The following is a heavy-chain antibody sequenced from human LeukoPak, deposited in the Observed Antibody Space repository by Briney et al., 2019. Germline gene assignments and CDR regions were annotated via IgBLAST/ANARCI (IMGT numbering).Heavy chain of an antibody. CDR2: ISSGATI. Sequence: PGGSLSLSCAASGFTFSSYSMNWVRQAPGKGLEWVSYISSGATIYYADSVKGRFTISRDNAKDSLYLQMNSLRAEDTAVYYCARTQTMTAVTTYDSWGQGTLVTVSS. J-gene: IGHJ5*01. D-gene: IGHD4-17*01. CDR1: GFTFSSYS. V-gene: IGHV3-48*04. CDR3: ARTQTMTAVTTYDS.